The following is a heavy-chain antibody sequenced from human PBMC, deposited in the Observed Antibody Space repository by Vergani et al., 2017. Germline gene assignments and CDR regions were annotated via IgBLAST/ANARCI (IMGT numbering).Heavy chain of an antibody. CDR1: GFSFRNAW. V-gene: IGHV3-15*07. Sequence: EVQLVESGGGIVKPGGSLRLSCVASGFSFRNAWMNWVRRTPGKGLEWVGRIKSTFDRGTTGYAAAVKGRFTISRDDSKNTLFLQMNGRKTEDIGVYYCTTDPLYCGDGSCYWPRDHPYYGIDVWGQGTTVTVSS. CDR2: IKSTFDRGTT. CDR3: TTDPLYCGDGSCYWPRDHPYYGIDV. D-gene: IGHD2-21*01. J-gene: IGHJ6*02.